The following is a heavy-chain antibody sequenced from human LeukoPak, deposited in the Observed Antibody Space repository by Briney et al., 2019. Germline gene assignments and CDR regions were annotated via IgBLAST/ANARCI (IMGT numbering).Heavy chain of an antibody. CDR1: GFTFDDYA. D-gene: IGHD3-10*01. CDR3: AKDAPDGSQGGFDY. Sequence: PGGSLRLSCAASGFTFDDYAMHWVRHAPGKGLEWVSGISWNSGSIGYADSVKGRFTISRDNAKNSLYLQMNSLRAEDTALYYCAKDAPDGSQGGFDYWGQGTLVTVSS. J-gene: IGHJ4*02. CDR2: ISWNSGSI. V-gene: IGHV3-9*01.